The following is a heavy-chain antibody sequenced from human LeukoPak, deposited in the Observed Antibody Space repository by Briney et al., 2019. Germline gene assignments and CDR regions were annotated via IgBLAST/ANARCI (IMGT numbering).Heavy chain of an antibody. Sequence: GGSLRLSCAASGFTFSLYYMNWIRQAPGKGLEWLSYISDSSTYTNYADSVKGRFTISRDNAQNSLYLQMNSLRAEDTAVYYCARSTLAPDAFDIWGQGTMVTVSS. CDR2: ISDSSTYT. CDR3: ARSTLAPDAFDI. CDR1: GFTFSLYY. D-gene: IGHD1-1*01. V-gene: IGHV3-11*03. J-gene: IGHJ3*02.